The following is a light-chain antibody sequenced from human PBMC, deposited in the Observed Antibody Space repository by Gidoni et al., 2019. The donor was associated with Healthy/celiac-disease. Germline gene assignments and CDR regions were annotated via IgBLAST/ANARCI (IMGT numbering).Light chain of an antibody. CDR1: SSNIGNNA. CDR3: AAWDDSLNGPV. Sequence: QSVLTQPPSVSEAPRQRVTISCSGSSSNIGNNAVNWYQQLPGKAPKLLIYYDDLLPSGVSDRFSGSKSGTSASLATSGLQSEDEAAYYCAAWDDSLNGPVFGGGTKLTVL. J-gene: IGLJ3*02. V-gene: IGLV1-36*01. CDR2: YDD.